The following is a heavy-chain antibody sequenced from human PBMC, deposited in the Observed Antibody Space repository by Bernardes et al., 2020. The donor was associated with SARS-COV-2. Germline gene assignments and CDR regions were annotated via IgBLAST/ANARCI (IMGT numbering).Heavy chain of an antibody. CDR2: ISAIGGST. Sequence: GGSLRLSCAASGFTFSNNAMTWVRQAPGKGLEWVSAISAIGGSTYYAASVKGRFTISRDNSRNTLYLEMNSLRAEDSAVYYCSKNAKYSSSSMEVWGQGTTGTVS. CDR1: GFTFSNNA. D-gene: IGHD6-6*01. V-gene: IGHV3-23*01. CDR3: SKNAKYSSSSMEV. J-gene: IGHJ6*02.